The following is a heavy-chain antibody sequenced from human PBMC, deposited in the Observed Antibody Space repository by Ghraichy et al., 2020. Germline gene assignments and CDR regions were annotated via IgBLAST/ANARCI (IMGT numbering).Heavy chain of an antibody. Sequence: GGSLRLSCEVSGLTFSDHFLDWVRQAPGKGLEWVGRITNKAKGYTTEYAASVRGRFTISRDDSKRSVYLQVTSLKSEDTAVYYCASLARRDSPNGLDVWGQGTTVTVSS. J-gene: IGHJ6*02. D-gene: IGHD2-15*01. V-gene: IGHV3-72*01. CDR2: ITNKAKGYTT. CDR3: ASLARRDSPNGLDV. CDR1: GLTFSDHF.